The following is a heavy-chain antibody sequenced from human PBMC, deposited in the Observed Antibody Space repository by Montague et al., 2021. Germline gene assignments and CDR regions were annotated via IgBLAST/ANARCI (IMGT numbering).Heavy chain of an antibody. V-gene: IGHV4-31*03. CDR1: GDSLSSVGYS. Sequence: TLSLTCTVSGDSLSSVGYSWTWIRQHPGKGLEWIGYMYYSGSTYYTPSSQSRVTISVDTSNNHFSLRLTSVTAADTAVYYCARGRLATGYFDYWGQGTLVTVSS. CDR2: MYYSGST. D-gene: IGHD6-13*01. CDR3: ARGRLATGYFDY. J-gene: IGHJ4*02.